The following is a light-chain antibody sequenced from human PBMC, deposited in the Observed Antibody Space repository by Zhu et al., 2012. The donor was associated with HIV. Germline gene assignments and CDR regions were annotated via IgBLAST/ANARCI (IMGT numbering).Light chain of an antibody. J-gene: IGKJ4*01. V-gene: IGKV3-11*01. CDR1: QSVSSY. CDR3: QQRSNWPFT. CDR2: DAS. Sequence: IVLTQSPATLSLSPGERATLSCRASQSVSSYLAWYQQKPGQPPRLLIYDASNRATGIPARFSGSGSGTDFTLTISSLEPEDFAVYYCQQRSNWPFTFGGGTKVEIK.